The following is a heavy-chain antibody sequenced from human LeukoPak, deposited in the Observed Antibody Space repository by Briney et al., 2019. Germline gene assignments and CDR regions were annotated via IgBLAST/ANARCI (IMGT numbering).Heavy chain of an antibody. Sequence: SETLSLTCAVYGGTFSGYYWSWIRQPPGKGLEWIGEINHSGSTNYNPSLKSRVTISVDTSKNQFSLSLSAVTAADTAMYYCAREDAVSSDDAFDLWGQGTMVTVS. CDR3: AREDAVSSDDAFDL. CDR1: GGTFSGYY. CDR2: INHSGST. V-gene: IGHV4-34*01. J-gene: IGHJ3*01. D-gene: IGHD6-19*01.